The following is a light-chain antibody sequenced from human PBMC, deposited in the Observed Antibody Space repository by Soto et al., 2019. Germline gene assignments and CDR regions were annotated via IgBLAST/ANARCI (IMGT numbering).Light chain of an antibody. CDR3: QEYYDTPYT. Sequence: DIVMTQSPDSLAVSLGERATINCKSSQSLLYSSNNKNYLAWYQQKPGQPPKLLIYWASTRESGVPDRFSGSGSGTDFTLTISSLQAEDVAVYYCQEYYDTPYTFGPGTKVD. CDR2: WAS. V-gene: IGKV4-1*01. J-gene: IGKJ3*01. CDR1: QSLLYSSNNKNY.